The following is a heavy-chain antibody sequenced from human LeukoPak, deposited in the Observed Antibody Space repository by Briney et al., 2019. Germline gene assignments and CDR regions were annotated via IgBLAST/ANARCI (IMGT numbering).Heavy chain of an antibody. Sequence: ASVKVSCKASGYTSTGYYMHWVRQAPGQGLEWMGWINPNSGGTNYAQKFQGRVTMTRDTSISTAYMELSRLRSDDTAVYYCARVDSSGYYAIDYWGQGTLVTVSS. CDR1: GYTSTGYY. V-gene: IGHV1-2*02. CDR3: ARVDSSGYYAIDY. D-gene: IGHD3-22*01. CDR2: INPNSGGT. J-gene: IGHJ4*02.